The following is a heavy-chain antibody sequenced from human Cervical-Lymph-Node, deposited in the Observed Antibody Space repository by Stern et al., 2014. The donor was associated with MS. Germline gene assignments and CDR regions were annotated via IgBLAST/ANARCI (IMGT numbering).Heavy chain of an antibody. CDR1: GGSISSGGYS. CDR3: ARSSTVTPNAFDI. D-gene: IGHD4-17*01. Sequence: VKLVESGSGLVKPSQTLSLTCAVSGGSISSGGYSWSWIRQPPGKGLEWIGYIYHSGSTYSNPSLKSRVTISEDRSKNQLSLKLSSVTAADTAVYYCARSSTVTPNAFDIWGQGTMVTVSS. V-gene: IGHV4-30-2*01. CDR2: IYHSGST. J-gene: IGHJ3*02.